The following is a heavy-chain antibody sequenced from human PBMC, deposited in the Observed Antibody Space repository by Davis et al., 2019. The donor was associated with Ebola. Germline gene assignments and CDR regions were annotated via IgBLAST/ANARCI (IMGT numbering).Heavy chain of an antibody. Sequence: AASVKVSCKASGGTFSSYAISWVRQAPGQGLEWMGGIIPIFGTANYAQEFQGRVTITADKSTSTAYMELSSLRSEDTAVYYCARGMEYSGYDANYYYYGMDVWGQGTTVTVSS. CDR1: GGTFSSYA. CDR3: ARGMEYSGYDANYYYYGMDV. D-gene: IGHD5-12*01. J-gene: IGHJ6*02. V-gene: IGHV1-69*06. CDR2: IIPIFGTA.